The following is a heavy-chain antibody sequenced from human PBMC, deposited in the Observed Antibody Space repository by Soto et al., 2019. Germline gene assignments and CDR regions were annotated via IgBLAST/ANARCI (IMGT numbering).Heavy chain of an antibody. CDR1: GFNFSNYA. Sequence: EVQLLESGGDFKQPGGSLRLSCEGSGFNFSNYALNWVRQAPGKRLEWVSVICGNSGTTYYAASVKGRFTISRDNSKKTLYLQMNSLRAADTAVYYCAKGRAITVFGVITPFDSWGQGTLVTVSS. CDR3: AKGRAITVFGVITPFDS. D-gene: IGHD3-3*01. V-gene: IGHV3-23*01. CDR2: ICGNSGTT. J-gene: IGHJ4*02.